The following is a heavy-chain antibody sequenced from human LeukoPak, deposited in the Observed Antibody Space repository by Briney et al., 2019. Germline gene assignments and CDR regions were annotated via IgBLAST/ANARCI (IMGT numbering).Heavy chain of an antibody. D-gene: IGHD3-16*01. V-gene: IGHV4-61*02. J-gene: IGHJ4*02. CDR1: GGSITSGSYY. CDR2: IYISDST. Sequence: SETLSLTCIVSGGSITSGSYYWNWIRQPAGKGLEWIGRIYISDSTNYNPSLKSRVTISVDTSKNQFSLNLSSVTAADRAVYYCARGRLGDSFDYWGQGILVTVSS. CDR3: ARGRLGDSFDY.